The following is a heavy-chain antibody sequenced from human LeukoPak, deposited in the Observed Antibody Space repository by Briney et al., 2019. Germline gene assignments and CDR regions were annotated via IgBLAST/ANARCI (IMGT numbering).Heavy chain of an antibody. CDR2: IYYSGST. CDR3: ARLAVAGTHYYFDY. D-gene: IGHD6-19*01. Sequence: SETLSLTCTVSGGSISSSSYYWGWIRQPPGKGLEWIGSIYYSGSTYYNPSLKSRVTISVDTSKNQFSLKLSSVTAADTAVYYCARLAVAGTHYYFDYWGQGTLVTVSS. J-gene: IGHJ4*02. V-gene: IGHV4-39*01. CDR1: GGSISSSSYY.